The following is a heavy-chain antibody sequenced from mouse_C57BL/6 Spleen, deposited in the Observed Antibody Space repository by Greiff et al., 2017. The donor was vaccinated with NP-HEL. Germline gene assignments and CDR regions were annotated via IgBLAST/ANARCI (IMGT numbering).Heavy chain of an antibody. V-gene: IGHV1-69*01. CDR1: GYTFTSYW. CDR3: ARFTVVFDY. D-gene: IGHD1-1*01. CDR2: IDPSDSYT. Sequence: QVQLKQPGAELVMPGASVKLSCKASGYTFTSYWMHWVKQRPGQGLEWIGEIDPSDSYTNYNQKFKGKSTLTVDKSSSTAYMQLSSLTSEDSAVYYCARFTVVFDYWGQGTTLTVSS. J-gene: IGHJ2*01.